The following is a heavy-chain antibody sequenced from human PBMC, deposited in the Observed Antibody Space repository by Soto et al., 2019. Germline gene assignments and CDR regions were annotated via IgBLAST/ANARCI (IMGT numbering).Heavy chain of an antibody. V-gene: IGHV4-61*01. CDR3: ARTTAVPNTLRSRYFFDY. CDR1: GGSVSNKTYY. J-gene: IGHJ4*02. CDR2: VYYSGTT. Sequence: TLSLTCSVSGGSVSNKTYYWSWIRQPPGKRLEWIGYVYYSGTTNYNPSLKSRVTISVDLSKNQFSLRLSSVTTADTALYYCARTTAVPNTLRSRYFFDYWGQGTLVTVLL. D-gene: IGHD4-17*01.